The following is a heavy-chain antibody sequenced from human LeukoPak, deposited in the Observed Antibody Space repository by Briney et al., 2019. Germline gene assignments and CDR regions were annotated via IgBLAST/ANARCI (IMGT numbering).Heavy chain of an antibody. CDR1: GGSITSNSYY. D-gene: IGHD3-22*01. CDR3: ACLTTADAFDI. V-gene: IGHV4-39*07. CDR2: IYYSGST. Sequence: SETLSLTCTVSGGSITSNSYYWGWLRQPPGNGLEWIGSIYYSGSTYYNPSLKSRVTISVDTSKNQFSLKLSSVAAADTAVYYCACLTTADAFDIWGQGTMVTVSS. J-gene: IGHJ3*02.